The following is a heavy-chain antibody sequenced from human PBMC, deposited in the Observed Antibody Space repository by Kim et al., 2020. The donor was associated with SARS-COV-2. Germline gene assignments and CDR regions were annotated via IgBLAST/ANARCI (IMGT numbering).Heavy chain of an antibody. CDR3: ARDLRGPRWGMDV. D-gene: IGHD3-16*01. V-gene: IGHV3-33*01. Sequence: GGSLRLSCAASGFTFSSYGMHWVRQAPGKGLEWVAVIWYDGSNKYYADSVKGRFTISRDNSKNTLYLQVNSLRAEDTAVYYCARDLRGPRWGMDVWGQGTTVAVSS. CDR2: IWYDGSNK. J-gene: IGHJ6*02. CDR1: GFTFSSYG.